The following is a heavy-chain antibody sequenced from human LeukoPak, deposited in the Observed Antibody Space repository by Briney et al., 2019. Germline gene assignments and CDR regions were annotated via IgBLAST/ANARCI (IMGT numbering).Heavy chain of an antibody. CDR2: ISSSGNTI. V-gene: IGHV3-48*03. CDR3: AGSGSSTYYYYYMDV. Sequence: PGGSLRLSCAGSGFTFSNYEMNWVRQAPGKGLEWVSYISSSGNTIYYADSVKGRFTISRDNAKNSLYLQMNSLRAEDTAVYYCAGSGSSTYYYYYMDVWGKGTTVTVSS. J-gene: IGHJ6*03. CDR1: GFTFSNYE. D-gene: IGHD3-10*01.